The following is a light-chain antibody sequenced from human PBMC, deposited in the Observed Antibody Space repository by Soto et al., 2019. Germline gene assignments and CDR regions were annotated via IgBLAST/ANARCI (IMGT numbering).Light chain of an antibody. CDR1: QSVSVN. CDR2: GVS. Sequence: EILMTQSPCTLSVSPGERATLSCRASQSVSVNLAWYQQKPGQAPRLLIYGVSTRATGIPARFSGSESGTEFTLTISSLQSEDFELYYCQQYNDWPFTFGPGTKVDIK. J-gene: IGKJ3*01. V-gene: IGKV3-15*01. CDR3: QQYNDWPFT.